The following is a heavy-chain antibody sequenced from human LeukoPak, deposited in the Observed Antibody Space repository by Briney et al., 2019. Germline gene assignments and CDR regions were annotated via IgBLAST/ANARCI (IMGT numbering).Heavy chain of an antibody. Sequence: ASVKVSCKASGYTFTSYDINWVRQATGQGLEWMGWMNPNSGNTGYAQKSQGRVTMTRNTSISTAYMELSSLRSEDTAVYYCARGRPYLNEVSGMVVHARRDYYYYYMDVWGKGTTVTVSS. CDR1: GYTFTSYD. CDR3: ARGRPYLNEVSGMVVHARRDYYYYYMDV. V-gene: IGHV1-8*01. CDR2: MNPNSGNT. J-gene: IGHJ6*03. D-gene: IGHD2-8*02.